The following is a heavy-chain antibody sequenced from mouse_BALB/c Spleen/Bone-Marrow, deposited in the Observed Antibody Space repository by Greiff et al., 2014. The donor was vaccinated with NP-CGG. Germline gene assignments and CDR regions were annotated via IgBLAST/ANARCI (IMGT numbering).Heavy chain of an antibody. D-gene: IGHD1-1*01. CDR3: ARGIYYGRGYFDV. Sequence: EVQLQQSGPGLVKPSQSLSLTCTVTGYSITSDYAWNWIRQFPGSKLEWMGYISYSGTTGYNPSLKSRISITRDTSKNQFFLQLNSVTTEDTATYYCARGIYYGRGYFDVWGAGTTVTVSS. CDR1: GYSITSDYA. J-gene: IGHJ1*01. CDR2: ISYSGTT. V-gene: IGHV3-2*02.